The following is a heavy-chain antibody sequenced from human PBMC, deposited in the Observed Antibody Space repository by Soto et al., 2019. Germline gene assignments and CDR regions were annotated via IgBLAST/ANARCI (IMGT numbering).Heavy chain of an antibody. J-gene: IGHJ5*02. CDR2: IKSDGSST. V-gene: IGHV3-74*01. Sequence: GGSLRLSCAASGFTFSTYWMHWVRQAPGKGLVWVARIKSDGSSTTYADSVKGRFAGSRGNAKNMLYLQMNSLRAEDTAVYYCARDYMLRGRDSNWFDPWGQGTLVTVSS. CDR3: ARDYMLRGRDSNWFDP. D-gene: IGHD3-10*01. CDR1: GFTFSTYW.